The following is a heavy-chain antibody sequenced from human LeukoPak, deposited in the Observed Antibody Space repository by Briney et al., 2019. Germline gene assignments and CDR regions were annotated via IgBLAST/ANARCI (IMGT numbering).Heavy chain of an antibody. D-gene: IGHD2-2*01. Sequence: GGTLRLSCAASGFTFSSYAMSWVRQAPGKGLEWVSAISGSGGSTYYADSVKGRFTISRDNSKNTLYLQMISLRAEDTAVYYCAKSIVVVPAATKRGSVGAFDIWGQGTMVTVSS. CDR2: ISGSGGST. CDR1: GFTFSSYA. CDR3: AKSIVVVPAATKRGSVGAFDI. J-gene: IGHJ3*02. V-gene: IGHV3-23*01.